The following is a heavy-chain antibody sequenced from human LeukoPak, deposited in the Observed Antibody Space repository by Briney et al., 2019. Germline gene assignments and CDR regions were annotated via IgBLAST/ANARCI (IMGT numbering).Heavy chain of an antibody. J-gene: IGHJ4*02. CDR3: ARGAVPAHFDY. CDR1: GYTFTAHN. Sequence: ASVKVSCKASGYTFTAHNIHWVRQAPGQRLEWMGWIAPGNVNTKYSQKFQGRVTLTTDTSANTAYMELSSLTSEDTGVFYCARGAVPAHFDYWGQGTLVTVSS. D-gene: IGHD3-3*02. CDR2: IAPGNVNT. V-gene: IGHV1-3*01.